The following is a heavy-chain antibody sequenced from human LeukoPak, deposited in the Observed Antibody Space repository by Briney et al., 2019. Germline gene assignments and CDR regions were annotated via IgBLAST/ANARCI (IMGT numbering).Heavy chain of an antibody. CDR1: GFTFSNYA. J-gene: IGHJ4*02. D-gene: IGHD6-13*01. CDR3: AKARAGDITAAFNY. CDR2: ISNSGSNT. V-gene: IGHV3-23*01. Sequence: GGSLRLSCVASGFTFSNYAMSWVRQTPGKGLEWVSVISNSGSNTYYADSVKGRFTISRDNSKNTLYLQMNSLRAEDTAIYYCAKARAGDITAAFNYWGQGTLVTVSS.